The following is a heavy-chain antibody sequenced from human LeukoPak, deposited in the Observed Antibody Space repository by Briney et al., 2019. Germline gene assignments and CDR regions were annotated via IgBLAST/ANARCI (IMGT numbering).Heavy chain of an antibody. V-gene: IGHV3-30*02. D-gene: IGHD6-13*01. CDR1: GFTFSSYG. J-gene: IGHJ4*02. CDR3: AKDRSAAGTGGSGY. Sequence: PGGSLRLSCAASGFTFSSYGMHWVRQAPGKGPEWVAFIRYDGSNKYYADSVKGRFTISRDNSKNTLYLQMNSLRAEDTAVYYCAKDRSAAGTGGSGYWGQGTLVTVSS. CDR2: IRYDGSNK.